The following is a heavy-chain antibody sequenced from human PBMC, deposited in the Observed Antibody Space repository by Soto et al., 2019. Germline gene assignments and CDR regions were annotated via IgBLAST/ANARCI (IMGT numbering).Heavy chain of an antibody. CDR1: GGTFSSYA. D-gene: IGHD4-17*01. V-gene: IGHV1-69*13. CDR3: ASTSGYGGTDY. Sequence: SVKVSCRASGGTFSSYAISWVRQAPGQGLEWMGGIIPIFGTANYAQKFQGRVTITADESTSTAYMELSSLRSEGTAVYYCASTSGYGGTDYWGQGTLVTVSS. J-gene: IGHJ4*02. CDR2: IIPIFGTA.